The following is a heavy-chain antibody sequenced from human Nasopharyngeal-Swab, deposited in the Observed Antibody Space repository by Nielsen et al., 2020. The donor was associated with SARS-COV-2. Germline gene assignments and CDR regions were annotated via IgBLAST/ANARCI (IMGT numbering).Heavy chain of an antibody. CDR1: GFTFSSYA. CDR3: AKERRATIFGAVDAFDI. CDR2: ISGGGGRT. V-gene: IGHV3-23*01. J-gene: IGHJ3*02. D-gene: IGHD3-3*01. Sequence: GGSLRLSCAASGFTFSSYALSWVRQAPGKGLEYISGGGGRTYYADSVKGRFTISRDNSKNTVYLQMNSLRAEDTAVYYCAKERRATIFGAVDAFDIWGQGTMVTVSS.